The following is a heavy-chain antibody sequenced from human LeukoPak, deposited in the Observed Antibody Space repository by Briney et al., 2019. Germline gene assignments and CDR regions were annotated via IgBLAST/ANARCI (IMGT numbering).Heavy chain of an antibody. V-gene: IGHV3-23*01. Sequence: GGSLRLSCAASGFTFSSYAMSWVRQAPGKGLGWVSGISGAGGSTYYADSVKGRFTISRDNSKNTLYLQMNSLRAEDTAVYYCARGGASSGFILDAFGIWGQGTMVTVSS. CDR1: GFTFSSYA. J-gene: IGHJ3*02. CDR3: ARGGASSGFILDAFGI. D-gene: IGHD3-22*01. CDR2: ISGAGGST.